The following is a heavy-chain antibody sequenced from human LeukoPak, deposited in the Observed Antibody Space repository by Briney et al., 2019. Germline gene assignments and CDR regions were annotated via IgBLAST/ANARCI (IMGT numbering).Heavy chain of an antibody. V-gene: IGHV1-46*01. Sequence: ASVKVSCKASGYTFTNYYMYWVRQAPGQGLEWMGIINPGTGSTSYAQKFQGRVTMTRDTSTSTVYMELSRLRSEDTAVYYCARAYYYGSSGFYPGGDFWGQGTLVTVSS. J-gene: IGHJ4*02. CDR3: ARAYYYGSSGFYPGGDF. D-gene: IGHD3-22*01. CDR1: GYTFTNYY. CDR2: INPGTGST.